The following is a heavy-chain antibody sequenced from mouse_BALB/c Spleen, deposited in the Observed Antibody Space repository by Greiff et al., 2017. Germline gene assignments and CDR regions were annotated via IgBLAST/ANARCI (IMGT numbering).Heavy chain of an antibody. CDR3: ARGGYGNPYYYAMDY. Sequence: EVKLMESGGGLVKPGGSLKLSCAASGFTFSSYAMSWVRQTPEKRLDWVASISSGGSTYYPDSVKGRFTISRDNARNILYLQMSSLRSEYTAMYYCARGGYGNPYYYAMDYWGQGTSVTVSS. V-gene: IGHV5-6-5*01. CDR1: GFTFSSYA. J-gene: IGHJ4*01. D-gene: IGHD2-1*01. CDR2: ISSGGST.